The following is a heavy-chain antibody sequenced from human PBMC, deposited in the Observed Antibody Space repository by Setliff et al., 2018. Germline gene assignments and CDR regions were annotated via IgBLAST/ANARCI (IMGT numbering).Heavy chain of an antibody. V-gene: IGHV1-69*06. J-gene: IGHJ4*02. CDR2: FTPILLTP. CDR1: GGTFDSYS. D-gene: IGHD3-3*01. CDR3: ARPRSPKISIFGVTPFDY. Sequence: SVQVSCKASGGTFDSYSFTWLRQAPGQGLEWVGGFTPILLTPNYAQKFQGRITITADKSTSTAYMELSGLRFDDTAVYFCARPRSPKISIFGVTPFDYWGQGTLVTVSS.